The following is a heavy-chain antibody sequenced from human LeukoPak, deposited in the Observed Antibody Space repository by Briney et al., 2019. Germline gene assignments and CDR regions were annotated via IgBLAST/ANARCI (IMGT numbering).Heavy chain of an antibody. D-gene: IGHD2-2*01. V-gene: IGHV5-51*01. CDR2: IYPGDSET. CDR1: GYSFSTYW. Sequence: RGESLKISCKGSGYSFSTYWIGWVRQMPGKGLEWMGIIYPGDSETRYRPSFQGQVTISADKSINTAYLQWSSLKASDTAMYYCARPYQPGDWGQGTLVTVSS. J-gene: IGHJ4*02. CDR3: ARPYQPGD.